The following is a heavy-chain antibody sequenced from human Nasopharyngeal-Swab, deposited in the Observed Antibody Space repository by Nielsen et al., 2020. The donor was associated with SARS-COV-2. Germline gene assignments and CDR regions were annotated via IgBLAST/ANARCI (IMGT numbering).Heavy chain of an antibody. J-gene: IGHJ4*02. Sequence: GESLKISCAASGFTFSSYAMSWVRQAPGKGLEWVSAISGSGGSTYYADSVKGRFTISRDNSKNKLYLQMNSLRAEDTAVYYCAKSAGIVVPGAMLGTIDYWGQGTLVTVSS. CDR1: GFTFSSYA. V-gene: IGHV3-23*01. CDR2: ISGSGGST. CDR3: AKSAGIVVPGAMLGTIDY. D-gene: IGHD2-2*01.